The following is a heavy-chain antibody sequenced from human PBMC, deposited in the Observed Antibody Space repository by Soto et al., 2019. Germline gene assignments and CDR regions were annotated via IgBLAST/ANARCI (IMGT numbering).Heavy chain of an antibody. J-gene: IGHJ4*02. CDR1: GFTVSSNY. CDR2: VYSGGGT. D-gene: IGHD4-17*01. V-gene: IGHV3-66*01. CDR3: ARDALRPYYFDD. Sequence: GGSLRLSCAASGFTVSSNYMSWVRQAPGKGLEWVSVVYSGGGTYYADSVKGRFTISRDNTKNTLYLPRNRLRAEDTAVYSCARDALRPYYFDDRGQGALETVSS.